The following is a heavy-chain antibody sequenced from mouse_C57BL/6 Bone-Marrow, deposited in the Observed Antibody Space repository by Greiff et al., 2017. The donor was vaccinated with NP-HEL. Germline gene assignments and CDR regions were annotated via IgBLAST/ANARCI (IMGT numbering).Heavy chain of an antibody. J-gene: IGHJ4*01. CDR2: ISDGGSYT. Sequence: EVQLVESGGGLVKPGGSLKLSCAASGFTFSSYAMSWVRQTPEKRLEWVATISDGGSYTYYPDNVKGRFTISRDNAKNNLYLQMSHLKSEDTAMYYCARDSSSGFYAMDYWGQGTSVTVSS. CDR3: ARDSSSGFYAMDY. V-gene: IGHV5-4*01. D-gene: IGHD3-2*02. CDR1: GFTFSSYA.